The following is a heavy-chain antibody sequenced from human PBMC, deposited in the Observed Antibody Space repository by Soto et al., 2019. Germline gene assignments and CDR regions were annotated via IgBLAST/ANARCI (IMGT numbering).Heavy chain of an antibody. D-gene: IGHD4-17*01. CDR1: GFTFSSYG. Sequence: XGSLKISCAASGFTFSSYGMHWVRQAPGKGLEWVAVILYDGSKKYYADSMKGRFTISRDNSKNTLYLQMNSLRAEDTALYYCAKDRGALRWSEEHYYFDYWGQGSLVTVSS. J-gene: IGHJ4*02. CDR2: ILYDGSKK. CDR3: AKDRGALRWSEEHYYFDY. V-gene: IGHV3-30*18.